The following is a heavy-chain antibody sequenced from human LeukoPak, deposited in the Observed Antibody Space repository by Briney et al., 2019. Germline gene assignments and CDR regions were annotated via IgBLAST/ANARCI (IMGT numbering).Heavy chain of an antibody. CDR3: ARLKFRDPCDY. V-gene: IGHV1-2*02. J-gene: IGHJ4*02. CDR1: GYTFTDYY. D-gene: IGHD3-10*01. CDR2: INPNSGGT. Sequence: ASVTVSCTSTGYTFTDYYIHWVRQAPGQGLEWMGWINPNSGGTTYAQKFQGRVTMTRDTSISTAYMELSRLRSDDTAVYYCARLKFRDPCDYWGQGTLVTVSS.